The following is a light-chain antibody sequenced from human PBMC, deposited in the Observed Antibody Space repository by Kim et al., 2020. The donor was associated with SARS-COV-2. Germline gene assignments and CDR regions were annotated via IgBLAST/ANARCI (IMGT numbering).Light chain of an antibody. J-gene: IGLJ2*01. CDR3: QVWDNYSDQVV. CDR1: NIGTRS. Sequence: APGRTARIIGEGNNIGTRSVHWYQQKPGQAPMLVISYDRDRPSGIPERFSGSNSGNTATLAITRVEAGDEADYYCQVWDNYSDQVVFGGGTQLTVL. V-gene: IGLV3-21*04. CDR2: YDR.